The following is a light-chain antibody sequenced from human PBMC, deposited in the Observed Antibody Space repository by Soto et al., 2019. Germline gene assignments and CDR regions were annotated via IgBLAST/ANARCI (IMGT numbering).Light chain of an antibody. V-gene: IGLV2-14*01. Sequence: QSALTQPASVSGSPGQSITISCTGTSSDVGGHNSVSWYRQDPGKAPKLMIYDVSNRPSGVSDRFSGSKSGNTASLTISGLHIEDEADYYCSSFTSSVTYVFGTGTKATVL. CDR1: SSDVGGHNS. J-gene: IGLJ1*01. CDR2: DVS. CDR3: SSFTSSVTYV.